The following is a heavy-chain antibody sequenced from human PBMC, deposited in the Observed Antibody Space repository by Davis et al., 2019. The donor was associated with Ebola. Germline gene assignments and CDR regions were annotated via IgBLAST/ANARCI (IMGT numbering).Heavy chain of an antibody. Sequence: ASVKVSCQASRYTFTSYYMHWVRQAPGQGLEWMGIINPSGGSTSYAQKLQGRVTMTTDTSTSTAYMELRSLRSDDTAVYYCARALERYWFDYWGQGTLVTVSS. J-gene: IGHJ4*02. CDR3: ARALERYWFDY. D-gene: IGHD1-1*01. CDR2: INPSGGST. V-gene: IGHV1-46*01. CDR1: RYTFTSYY.